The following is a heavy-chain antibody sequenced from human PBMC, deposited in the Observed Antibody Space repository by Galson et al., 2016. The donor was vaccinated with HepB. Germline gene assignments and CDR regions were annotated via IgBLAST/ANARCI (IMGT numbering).Heavy chain of an antibody. CDR2: IFRSGST. CDR3: AGDLGRIGTTRGAFKI. J-gene: IGHJ3*02. D-gene: IGHD1-7*01. Sequence: TLSLTCTVSGDSMSSSISYWSWIRQPAGGGLEWIGRIFRSGSTFYNTSLKRRVTMAIDTSKNQFSLSLSAVTAADTAAYYCAGDLGRIGTTRGAFKIWGQGTMVAVSS. CDR1: GDSMSSSISY. V-gene: IGHV4-61*02.